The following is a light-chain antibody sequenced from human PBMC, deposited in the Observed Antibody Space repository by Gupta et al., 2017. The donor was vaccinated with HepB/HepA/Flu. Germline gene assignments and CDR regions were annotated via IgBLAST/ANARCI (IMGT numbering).Light chain of an antibody. Sequence: DIVVTQSPLSLSVTPGQAASISSKSSHLQKLGQPRQLLIYEVSNRFSGVPERFSGSGSGTDFRLKISRVEAEDVGIYYCMQSVPPSSKCSFGQGTKLENK. CDR3: MQSVPPSSKCS. V-gene: IGKV2D-29*01. CDR2: EVS. J-gene: IGKJ2*04. CDR1: H.